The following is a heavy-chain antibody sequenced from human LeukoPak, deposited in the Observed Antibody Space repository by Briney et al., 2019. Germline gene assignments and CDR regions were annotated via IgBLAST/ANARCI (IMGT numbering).Heavy chain of an antibody. Sequence: ASEKVSCKASGYTFTSYYMHWVRQAPGQGLEWMGIINPSGGSTSYAQKFQGRVTMTRDMSTSTVYMELSSLRSEDTAVYYCARAKGNCYDSSGYPRSDAFDIRGQGTMVTVSS. CDR1: GYTFTSYY. CDR2: INPSGGST. CDR3: ARAKGNCYDSSGYPRSDAFDI. V-gene: IGHV1-46*01. D-gene: IGHD3-22*01. J-gene: IGHJ3*02.